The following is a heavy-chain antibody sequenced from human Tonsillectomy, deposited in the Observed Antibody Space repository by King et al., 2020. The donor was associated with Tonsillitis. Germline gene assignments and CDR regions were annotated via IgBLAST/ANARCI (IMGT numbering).Heavy chain of an antibody. J-gene: IGHJ4*02. CDR2: IFYSGST. D-gene: IGHD4-17*01. V-gene: IGHV4-59*01. CDR1: GGSISSYY. CDR3: ARTRVGDYQPYFYFDY. Sequence: VQLQESGPGLVKPSETLSLNCTVSGGSISSYYWSWNRQPPGKGLEWIGYIFYSGSTNYNPSLKSRVSISVDTSKNQFSLKLSSVTAADTAVYFCARTRVGDYQPYFYFDYWGQGTLGTVSS.